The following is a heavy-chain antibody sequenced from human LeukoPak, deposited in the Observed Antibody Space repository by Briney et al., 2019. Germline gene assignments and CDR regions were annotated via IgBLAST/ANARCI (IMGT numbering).Heavy chain of an antibody. J-gene: IGHJ4*02. CDR1: GGSFSGYY. D-gene: IGHD5-18*01. CDR3: ARRRGYSYGVFDY. CDR2: INHSGST. V-gene: IGHV4-34*01. Sequence: SETLSLTCAVYGGSFSGYYWSWIRQPPGKGLEWIGEINHSGSTNYNPSLKSRVTISVDTSKNQFSLKLSSLTAADTAVYYCARRRGYSYGVFDYWGQGTLVTVSS.